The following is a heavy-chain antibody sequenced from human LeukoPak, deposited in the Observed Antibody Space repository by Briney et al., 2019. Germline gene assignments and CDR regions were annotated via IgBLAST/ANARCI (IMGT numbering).Heavy chain of an antibody. J-gene: IGHJ6*03. Sequence: SETLSLTCTVSGYSISSGYYWGWIRQPPGKGLEWIGSIYHSGSTYYNPSLKSRVTISVDTSKNQFSLKLSSVTAADTAVYYCARGRGSGRRLTMVRGNSSYYYMDVWGKGTTVTVSS. CDR1: GYSISSGYY. CDR2: IYHSGST. CDR3: ARGRGSGRRLTMVRGNSSYYYMDV. V-gene: IGHV4-38-2*02. D-gene: IGHD3-10*01.